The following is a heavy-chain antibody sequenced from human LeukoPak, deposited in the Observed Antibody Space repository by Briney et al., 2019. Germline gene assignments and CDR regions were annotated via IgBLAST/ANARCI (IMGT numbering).Heavy chain of an antibody. CDR3: ASERDSSGYYARFDP. J-gene: IGHJ5*02. CDR1: GYTFTSYA. CDR2: IIPIFGTA. V-gene: IGHV1-69*13. D-gene: IGHD3-22*01. Sequence: SVKVSCKASGYTFTSYAISWVRQAPGQGLEWMGGIIPIFGTANYAQKFQGRVTITADESTSTAYMELSSLRSEDTAVYYCASERDSSGYYARFDPWGQGTLVTVSS.